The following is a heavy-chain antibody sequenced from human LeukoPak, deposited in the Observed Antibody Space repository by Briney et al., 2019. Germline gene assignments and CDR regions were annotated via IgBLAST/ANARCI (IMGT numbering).Heavy chain of an antibody. J-gene: IGHJ5*02. Sequence: GGSLRLSCAASGFTFSSYSMNWVRQAPGKGLEWVSYISSSSSTIYYADSVKGRFTISRDNAKNSLYLQMNSLRAEDTAVYYCARESPRRFTTSGSYPWGQGTLVTVSS. CDR2: ISSSSSTI. CDR3: ARESPRRFTTSGSYP. D-gene: IGHD1-26*01. V-gene: IGHV3-48*01. CDR1: GFTFSSYS.